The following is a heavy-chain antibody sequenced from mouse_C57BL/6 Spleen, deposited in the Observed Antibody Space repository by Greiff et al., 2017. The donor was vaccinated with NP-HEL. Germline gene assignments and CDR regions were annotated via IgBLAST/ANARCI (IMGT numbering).Heavy chain of an antibody. CDR1: GYTFTSYW. CDR2: IYPSDSET. V-gene: IGHV1-61*01. D-gene: IGHD1-1*01. Sequence: QVQLKQSGAELVRPGSSVKLSCKASGYTFTSYWMDWVKQRPGQGLEWIGNIYPSDSETHYNQKFKDKATLTVDKSSSTAYMQLSSLTSEDSAVYYCARDGSSYWYFDVWGTGTTVTVSS. CDR3: ARDGSSYWYFDV. J-gene: IGHJ1*03.